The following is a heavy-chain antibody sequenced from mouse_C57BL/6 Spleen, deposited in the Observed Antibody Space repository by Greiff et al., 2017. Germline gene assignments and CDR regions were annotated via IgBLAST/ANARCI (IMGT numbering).Heavy chain of an antibody. V-gene: IGHV5-4*01. CDR1: GFTFSSYA. Sequence: EVQLVESGGGLVKPGGSLKLSCAASGFTFSSYAMSWVRQTPEKRLEWVATISDGGSYTYYPDNVKGRFTISRDNAKNNLYLQMSHLKSEDTAMYYCARDSGYPFAYWGQGTLVTVSA. CDR2: ISDGGSYT. CDR3: ARDSGYPFAY. J-gene: IGHJ3*01. D-gene: IGHD2-2*01.